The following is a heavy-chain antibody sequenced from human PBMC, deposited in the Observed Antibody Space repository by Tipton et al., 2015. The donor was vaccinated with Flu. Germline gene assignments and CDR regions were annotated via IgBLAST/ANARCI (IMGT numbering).Heavy chain of an antibody. J-gene: IGHJ4*02. CDR2: VTYDGEYQ. D-gene: IGHD2-15*01. V-gene: IGHV3-30*15. CDR1: NFTFSSYS. Sequence: RSLRLSCAASNFTFSSYSMHWLRQAPGKGLQWVATVTYDGEYQYYSDTVRGRFSISRDNAKNTLFLQMSSLRAADTAVYFCARGYYVKNGYLDYWGQGTPVTVSS. CDR3: ARGYYVKNGYLDY.